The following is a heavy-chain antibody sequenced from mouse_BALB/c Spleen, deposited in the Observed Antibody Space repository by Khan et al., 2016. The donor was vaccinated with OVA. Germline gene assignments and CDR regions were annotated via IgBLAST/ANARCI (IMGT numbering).Heavy chain of an antibody. D-gene: IGHD2-14*01. CDR2: MIYTGYT. CDR3: ARSTYRYAFAY. Sequence: EVKLLESGPSLVKPSQTLSLTCSVTGDSITSGYWSWIRKFPGNKLEYMGYMIYTGYTAYNPSLKSRLATTRHTSKNQYYLQVNTVTTEDTATYYCARSTYRYAFAYWGQGTLVTVSA. J-gene: IGHJ3*01. V-gene: IGHV3-8*02. CDR1: GDSITSGY.